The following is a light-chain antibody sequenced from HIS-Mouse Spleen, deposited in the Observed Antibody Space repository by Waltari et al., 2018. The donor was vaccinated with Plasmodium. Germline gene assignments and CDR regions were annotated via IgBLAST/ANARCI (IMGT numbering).Light chain of an antibody. Sequence: DIVMTQSPDSLAVSLGERATINCKSSQSVLYSSNNKNYLAWYQQKPGQPPKLLIYLASTRESGVPDRFSGSGSGTDFTLTISSLQAEDVAVYYCQQYYSTPWTFGQGPRWKSN. CDR2: LAS. V-gene: IGKV4-1*01. J-gene: IGKJ1*01. CDR3: QQYYSTPWT. CDR1: QSVLYSSNNKNY.